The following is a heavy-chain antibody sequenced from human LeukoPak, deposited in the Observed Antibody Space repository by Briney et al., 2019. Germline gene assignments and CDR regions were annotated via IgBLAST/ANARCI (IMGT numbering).Heavy chain of an antibody. CDR2: IYYSGST. CDR3: ARDRSGYYRFDY. J-gene: IGHJ4*02. D-gene: IGHD3-3*01. Sequence: PETLSLTCTVSGGSISSYYWNWIRQPPEKGLEWIGYIYYSGSTNYNPSLKSRVTISVDTSKNQFSLKLSSVTAADTAVYYCARDRSGYYRFDYWGQGTLVTVSS. V-gene: IGHV4-59*01. CDR1: GGSISSYY.